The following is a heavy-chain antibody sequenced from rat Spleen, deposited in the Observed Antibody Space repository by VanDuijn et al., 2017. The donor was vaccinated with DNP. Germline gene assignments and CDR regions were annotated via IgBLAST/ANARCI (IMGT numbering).Heavy chain of an antibody. V-gene: IGHV3-3*01. Sequence: EVQLQESGPGLVKPSQSLSLTCSVTGYSITSDYRWNWIRKFPGNKLEWMGYINSAGTTNYNPSLKSRISITRDTSKNQFFLQVNSVTTEDTATYSCARSRDCGCNCDYWGQGVMVPVSS. J-gene: IGHJ2*01. D-gene: IGHD4-4*01. CDR1: GYSITSDYR. CDR2: INSAGTT. CDR3: ARSRDCGCNCDY.